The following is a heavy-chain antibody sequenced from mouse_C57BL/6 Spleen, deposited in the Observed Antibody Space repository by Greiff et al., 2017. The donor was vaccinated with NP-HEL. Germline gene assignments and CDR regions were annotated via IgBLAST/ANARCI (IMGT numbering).Heavy chain of an antibody. CDR3: ARYGYSNYGYFDV. J-gene: IGHJ1*03. CDR2: IRNKANGYTT. V-gene: IGHV7-3*01. Sequence: DVMLVESGGGLVQPGGSLSLSCAASGFTFTDYYMSWVRQPPGKALEWLGFIRNKANGYTTEYSASVKGRFTISRDNSQSILYLQMNALRAEDSATYDCARYGYSNYGYFDVWGTGTTVTVSS. D-gene: IGHD2-5*01. CDR1: GFTFTDYY.